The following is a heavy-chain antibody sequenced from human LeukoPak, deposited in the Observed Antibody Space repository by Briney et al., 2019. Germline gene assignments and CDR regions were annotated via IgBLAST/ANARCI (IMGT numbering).Heavy chain of an antibody. CDR3: ASSLTSGGLFDY. CDR1: GFTFSSHS. CDR2: ISSSSSYI. V-gene: IGHV3-21*01. D-gene: IGHD2-15*01. Sequence: GGSLRLSCAASGFTFSSHSMNWVRQAPGKGLGWVSSISSSSSYIYYADSVKGRFTISRDNAKNSLYLQMNSLRAEDTAVYYCASSLTSGGLFDYWGQGTLVTVSS. J-gene: IGHJ4*02.